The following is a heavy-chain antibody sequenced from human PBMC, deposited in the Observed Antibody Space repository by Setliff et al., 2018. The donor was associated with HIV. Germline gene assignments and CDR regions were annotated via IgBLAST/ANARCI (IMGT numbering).Heavy chain of an antibody. J-gene: IGHJ6*03. Sequence: GASVKVSCKTSGYTFSSHDINWMRQAPGQGLEWMGRMKPNTGDTGYAQKFQGRVTMTRDTSISTAYMELRSLRSADSAVYYCARVPVSNYYYYMDVWGKGTTVTVSS. V-gene: IGHV1-8*01. CDR2: MKPNTGDT. CDR3: ARVPVSNYYYYMDV. CDR1: GYTFSSHD.